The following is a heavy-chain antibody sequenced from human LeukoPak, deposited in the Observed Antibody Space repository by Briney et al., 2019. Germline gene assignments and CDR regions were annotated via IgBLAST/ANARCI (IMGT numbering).Heavy chain of an antibody. CDR1: GGSINSGDYY. Sequence: SETLSLTCIVSGGSINSGDYYWSWIRQPPGKGLEWIGYIFYSGSTYYNPSLKSRLTISVDTSKNQFSLKLSSVTAADTAVYYCARARSVYYYDSSGYYYFDYWGQGTLVTASS. J-gene: IGHJ4*02. CDR2: IFYSGST. CDR3: ARARSVYYYDSSGYYYFDY. V-gene: IGHV4-30-4*08. D-gene: IGHD3-22*01.